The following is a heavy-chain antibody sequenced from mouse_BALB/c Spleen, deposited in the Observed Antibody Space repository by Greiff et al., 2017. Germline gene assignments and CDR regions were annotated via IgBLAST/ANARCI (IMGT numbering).Heavy chain of an antibody. CDR2: ISYSGST. Sequence: EVKLMESGPSLVKPSQTLSLTCSVTGDSITSGYWNWIRKFPGNKLEYMGYISYSGSTYYNPSLKSRISITRDTSKNQYYLQLNSVTTEDTATYYCARRDSLLRYFDYWGQGTTLTVSS. CDR3: ARRDSLLRYFDY. J-gene: IGHJ2*01. CDR1: GDSITSGY. D-gene: IGHD1-2*01. V-gene: IGHV3-8*02.